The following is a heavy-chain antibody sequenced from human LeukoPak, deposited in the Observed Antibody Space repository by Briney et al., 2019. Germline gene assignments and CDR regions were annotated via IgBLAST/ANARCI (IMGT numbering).Heavy chain of an antibody. CDR2: ISGRTGAT. D-gene: IGHD5-12*01. V-gene: IGHV3-23*01. Sequence: GGSLRLSCAASGFTFTTNAMSWVRQAPGKGLEWVSAISGRTGATYYADSEKGRFTISRDNSKSTLYLQMDSLRAEDTAVYYCAKCGNSGCHLIDYWGQGTLVTVS. J-gene: IGHJ4*02. CDR3: AKCGNSGCHLIDY. CDR1: GFTFTTNA.